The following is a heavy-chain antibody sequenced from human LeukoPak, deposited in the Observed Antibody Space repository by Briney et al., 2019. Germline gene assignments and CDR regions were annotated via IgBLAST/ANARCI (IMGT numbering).Heavy chain of an antibody. D-gene: IGHD3-3*01. J-gene: IGHJ4*02. V-gene: IGHV3-7*01. CDR3: ARERQNKDFWSGGDY. CDR2: IKQDGSEK. Sequence: GGSLRLSCAASGFTFSTYWMSWVRQAPGKGREWVANIKQDGSEKYYVDSVKGRFTISRDNAKNSLYLQMNTLRPGDTAVYYCARERQNKDFWSGGDYWGQGTLVTVSS. CDR1: GFTFSTYW.